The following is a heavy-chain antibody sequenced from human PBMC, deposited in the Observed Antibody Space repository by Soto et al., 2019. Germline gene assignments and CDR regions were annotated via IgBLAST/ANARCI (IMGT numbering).Heavy chain of an antibody. Sequence: GGSLRLSCAASGFTFSSYAMHWVRQAPGKGLEWVAVISYDGSNKYYADSVKGRFTISRDNSKNTLYLQMNSLRAEDTAVYYCARSPDDSGYDYVYFDYWGQGTLVTVSS. CDR2: ISYDGSNK. CDR1: GFTFSSYA. CDR3: ARSPDDSGYDYVYFDY. J-gene: IGHJ4*02. D-gene: IGHD5-12*01. V-gene: IGHV3-30-3*01.